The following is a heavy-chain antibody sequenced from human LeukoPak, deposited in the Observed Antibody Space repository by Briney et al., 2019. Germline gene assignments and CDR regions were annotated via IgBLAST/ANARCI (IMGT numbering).Heavy chain of an antibody. Sequence: GGSLRLSCAASGLTFDDYAMHWVRQAPGKGLEWVSLISGDGGSTYYADSVKGRFTISRDNSKNSLYLQMNSLRTEDTALYYCAKDIHDSSGLDYWGQGTLVTVSS. V-gene: IGHV3-43*02. D-gene: IGHD3-22*01. CDR2: ISGDGGST. J-gene: IGHJ4*02. CDR1: GLTFDDYA. CDR3: AKDIHDSSGLDY.